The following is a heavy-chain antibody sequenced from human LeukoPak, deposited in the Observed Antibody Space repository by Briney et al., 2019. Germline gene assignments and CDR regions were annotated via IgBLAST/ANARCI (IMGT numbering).Heavy chain of an antibody. V-gene: IGHV1-18*01. J-gene: IGHJ4*02. CDR1: GYTFTSYG. D-gene: IGHD6-13*01. CDR3: ARGRTLKLAAAGPHFDY. CDR2: ISAYNGNT. Sequence: ASVKVSCKASGYTFTSYGISWVRQAPGQGLEWMGWISAYNGNTNYAQKLQGRVTMTTDTSTSTAYMELRSLRSDDTAVYYCARGRTLKLAAAGPHFDYWGQGTLVTVSS.